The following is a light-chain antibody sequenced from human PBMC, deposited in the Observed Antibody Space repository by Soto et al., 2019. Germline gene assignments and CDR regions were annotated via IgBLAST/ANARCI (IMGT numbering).Light chain of an antibody. CDR1: QRVSYF. CDR3: QQRGKWPPA. CDR2: DAS. Sequence: EIVLTQSPATLSLSPGERATLSCRASQRVSYFLAWYQQKPDQAPRLLIYDASNRATGIPARFSGSGSETDFTLTISSLEPEDFAVYYCQQRGKWPPAFGQGTKVEIK. J-gene: IGKJ1*01. V-gene: IGKV3-11*01.